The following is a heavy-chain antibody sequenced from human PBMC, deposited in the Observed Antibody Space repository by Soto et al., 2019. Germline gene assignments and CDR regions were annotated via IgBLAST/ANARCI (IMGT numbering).Heavy chain of an antibody. Sequence: PSETLSLTCSFSGGSISTYYWTLIRQPPGKGLEWIGYIYYSGSTNYNPSPKSRVTISVDTSKNQFSLKLSSVTAADTAVYYCARDEGYCSGGSCYPGAFDIWGQGTMVTVSS. CDR2: IYYSGST. D-gene: IGHD2-15*01. CDR3: ARDEGYCSGGSCYPGAFDI. V-gene: IGHV4-59*01. J-gene: IGHJ3*02. CDR1: GGSISTYY.